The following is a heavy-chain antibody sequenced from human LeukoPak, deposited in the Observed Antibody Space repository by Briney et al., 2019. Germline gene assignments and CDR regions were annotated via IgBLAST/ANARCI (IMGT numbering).Heavy chain of an antibody. J-gene: IGHJ4*02. CDR2: ISNDRSTI. CDR1: GLTFSRYS. CDR3: ARDNDWSFDY. D-gene: IGHD3-9*01. Sequence: GGSLRLSCAASGLTFSRYSMNWVRQAPGKGPEWISYISNDRSTIADSVKGRFTISRDNAKNSLYLQMNSLRAEDTAVYYCARDNDWSFDYWGQGTLVTVSS. V-gene: IGHV3-48*01.